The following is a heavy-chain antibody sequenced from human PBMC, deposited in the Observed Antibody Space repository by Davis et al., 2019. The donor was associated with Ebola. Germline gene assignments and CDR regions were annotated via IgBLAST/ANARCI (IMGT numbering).Heavy chain of an antibody. Sequence: GESLKISCAASGFSFTTYTMKWVRQAPGKGLEWVSSIGTRSVYIYYADSVKGRFTISRDNAKNSLYLQMDSLRVEDTAIYYCAREGWSPYYYGMDVWGQGTTVTVSS. CDR1: GFSFTTYT. V-gene: IGHV3-21*06. CDR2: IGTRSVYI. J-gene: IGHJ6*02. D-gene: IGHD6-19*01. CDR3: AREGWSPYYYGMDV.